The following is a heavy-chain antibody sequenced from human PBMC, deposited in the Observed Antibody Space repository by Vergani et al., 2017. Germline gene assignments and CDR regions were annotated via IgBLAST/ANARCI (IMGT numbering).Heavy chain of an antibody. V-gene: IGHV3-11*04. CDR2: ISSSGSTI. D-gene: IGHD2-15*01. CDR3: ASQGYCNGGSCPNCCYYAKDF. Sequence: QVQLVESGGGLVKPGGSLRLSCAASGFTFSDYHMSWTRQAPGKGLEWVSYISSSGSTIYYADSVKGRFTISRDNAKKSLYLQMNSLRAEVTAEYYSASQGYCNGGSCPNCCYYAKDFWHQRTMIIVS. J-gene: IGHJ6*02. CDR1: GFTFSDYH.